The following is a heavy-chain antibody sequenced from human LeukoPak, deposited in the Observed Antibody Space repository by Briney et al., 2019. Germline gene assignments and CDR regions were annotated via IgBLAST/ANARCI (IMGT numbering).Heavy chain of an antibody. CDR1: GFTFSSYA. Sequence: GGSLRLSCAASGFTFSSYAMSWIRQTPEKGLEWVSYIGGNSYYTNYADSVKGRFTISRDNAKNSLYLQMNSLRAEDTAVYYCARGDGGNSAFDYWGQGNLVTVSS. V-gene: IGHV3-11*05. CDR2: IGGNSYYT. D-gene: IGHD4-23*01. J-gene: IGHJ4*02. CDR3: ARGDGGNSAFDY.